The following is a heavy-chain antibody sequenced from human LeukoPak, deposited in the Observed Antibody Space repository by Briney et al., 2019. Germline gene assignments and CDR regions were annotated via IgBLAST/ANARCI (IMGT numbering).Heavy chain of an antibody. CDR2: IRYDGSNK. Sequence: GGSLRLSCVASGFTFSSYSMSWVRQAPGKGLEWVAFIRYDGSNKYYADSVKGRFTISRDNSKNTLYLQMNSLRAEDTAVYYCAKNLQPVYDYYYYYMDVWGKGTTVTVSS. D-gene: IGHD5/OR15-5a*01. CDR1: GFTFSSYS. J-gene: IGHJ6*03. V-gene: IGHV3-30*02. CDR3: AKNLQPVYDYYYYYMDV.